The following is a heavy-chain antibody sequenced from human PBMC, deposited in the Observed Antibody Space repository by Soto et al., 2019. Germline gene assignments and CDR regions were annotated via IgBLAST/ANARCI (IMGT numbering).Heavy chain of an antibody. CDR3: AKGAPTGTFFDY. J-gene: IGHJ4*02. CDR2: IRTKTDDEAT. V-gene: IGHV3-15*01. D-gene: IGHD3-10*01. Sequence: EVQLVESGGGLVKPGESLRLSCTASGFTFNYAWMSWVRQAPGKGLESAARIRTKTDDEATDYTAPMKGSFSVSRDYLKNTVHLQMNSLKPEDRAVYYCAKGAPTGTFFDYWCQGILVTVSS. CDR1: GFTFNYAW.